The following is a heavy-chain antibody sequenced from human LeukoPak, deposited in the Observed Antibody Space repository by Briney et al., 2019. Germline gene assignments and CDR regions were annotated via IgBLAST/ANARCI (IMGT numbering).Heavy chain of an antibody. CDR1: RDSVSSKSAA. J-gene: IGHJ4*02. D-gene: IGHD3-10*01. CDR3: ARTYNNAIDY. CDR2: TYYRSKWYN. Sequence: SQTLSLTCAISRDSVSSKSAAWNWIRQSPSRGLERLGRTYYRSKWYNEYAVSVKSRISINPDTSKNQFSLQVNSVTPEDTAVYYCARTYNNAIDYWGQGTLVTVSS. V-gene: IGHV6-1*01.